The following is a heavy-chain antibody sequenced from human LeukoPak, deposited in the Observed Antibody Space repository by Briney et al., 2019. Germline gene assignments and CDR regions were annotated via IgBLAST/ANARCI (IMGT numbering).Heavy chain of an antibody. Sequence: GASVKVSCKAYGYTFTDYYLHWVRRAPGQGPEWMGWINPNSGATSYAQKFQGRVTLTRDTSISTAYMELSRLGSDDTAVYYCARARPYCSGGACYPFGQYYYGLDVWGQGTTVTVSS. D-gene: IGHD2-8*02. CDR1: GYTFTDYY. J-gene: IGHJ6*02. V-gene: IGHV1-2*02. CDR3: ARARPYCSGGACYPFGQYYYGLDV. CDR2: INPNSGAT.